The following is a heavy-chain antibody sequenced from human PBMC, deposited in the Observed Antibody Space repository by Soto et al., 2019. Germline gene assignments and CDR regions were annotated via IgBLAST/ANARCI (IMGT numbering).Heavy chain of an antibody. V-gene: IGHV1-2*04. Sequence: ASVKVSCKASGYTFTGYYMHWVRQAPGQGLEWMGRINPNSGGTNYAQKFQGWVTMTRDTSISTAYMELSRLRSDDTAVYYCARESIAAAPKFDYWGQGTLVTVSS. CDR2: INPNSGGT. CDR1: GYTFTGYY. CDR3: ARESIAAAPKFDY. J-gene: IGHJ4*02. D-gene: IGHD6-13*01.